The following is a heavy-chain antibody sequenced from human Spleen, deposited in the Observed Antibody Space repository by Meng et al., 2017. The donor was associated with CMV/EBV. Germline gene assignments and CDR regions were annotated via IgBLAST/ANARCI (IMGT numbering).Heavy chain of an antibody. V-gene: IGHV3-30-3*02. CDR3: AKDLSSSWYGTFGY. CDR2: TLFDGNNK. J-gene: IGHJ4*02. Sequence: GESLKISCAGSGFTFGYYAMHWVRQAPGKGLEWVAGTLFDGNNKYYADSVRGRFTISRDNSKNTLYLQMNSLRAEDTAVYYCAKDLSSSWYGTFGYWGQGTLVTVSS. D-gene: IGHD6-13*01. CDR1: GFTFGYYA.